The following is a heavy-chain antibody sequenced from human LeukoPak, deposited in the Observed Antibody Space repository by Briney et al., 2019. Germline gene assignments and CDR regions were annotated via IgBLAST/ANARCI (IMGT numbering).Heavy chain of an antibody. D-gene: IGHD3-22*01. CDR2: IKPDGSDK. CDR1: GITFSTCW. V-gene: IGHV3-7*01. CDR3: AKPSVEDSSAYRPIDC. J-gene: IGHJ4*02. Sequence: QSGGSLRLSCAASGITFSTCWMGWVRQAPGKGLEWVATIKPDGSDKRYVDSVKGRFTISRDDAKNSLYLQMDSLRAEDTAMYYCAKPSVEDSSAYRPIDCWGQGTLVTVSS.